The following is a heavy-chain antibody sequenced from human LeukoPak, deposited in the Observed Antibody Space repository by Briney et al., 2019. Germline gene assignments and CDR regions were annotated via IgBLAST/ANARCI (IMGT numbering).Heavy chain of an antibody. CDR2: IHPGDSDT. J-gene: IGHJ4*02. V-gene: IGHV5-51*01. CDR1: GYSFTTYW. D-gene: IGHD2-21*02. CDR3: ARRAYCGGDCYLDY. Sequence: GESLKISCKGSGYSFTTYWIGWVRQMPGKGLEWMGIIHPGDSDTRYSPSFQGQVIISADKSISTAYLQWSSLKASDTAMYYCARRAYCGGDCYLDYWGQGTLVTVSS.